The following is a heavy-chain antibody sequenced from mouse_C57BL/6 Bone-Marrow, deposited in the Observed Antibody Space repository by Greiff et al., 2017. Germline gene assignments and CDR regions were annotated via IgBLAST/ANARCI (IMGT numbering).Heavy chain of an antibody. Sequence: VQLQQPGAELVKPGASVKMSCKASGYPFTSYWITWVKQRPGQGLEWIGDIYPGSGSTNYNEKFKSKATLTVDASSSTAYMQLSILTSEDSAVYYCARPYYSNYWYFDDWGKGTTVTVSS. CDR2: IYPGSGST. D-gene: IGHD2-5*01. CDR3: ARPYYSNYWYFDD. J-gene: IGHJ1*03. CDR1: GYPFTSYW. V-gene: IGHV1-55*01.